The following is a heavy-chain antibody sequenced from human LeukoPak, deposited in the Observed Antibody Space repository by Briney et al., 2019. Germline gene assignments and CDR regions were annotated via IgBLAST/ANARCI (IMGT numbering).Heavy chain of an antibody. CDR3: ARGGGWYYY. J-gene: IGHJ4*02. CDR2: IYSGGST. V-gene: IGHV3-53*01. Sequence: GGSLRLSCAASGFTFSSYAMSWVRQAPGKGLEWVSVIYSGGSTYYADSVKGRFTISRDNSKNTLYLQMNSLRAEDTAVYYCARGGGWYYYWGQGTLVTVSS. CDR1: GFTFSSYA. D-gene: IGHD6-19*01.